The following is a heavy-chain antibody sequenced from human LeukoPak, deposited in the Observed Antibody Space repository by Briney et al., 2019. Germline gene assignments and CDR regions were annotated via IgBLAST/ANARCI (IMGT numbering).Heavy chain of an antibody. CDR1: GFTFSSYA. V-gene: IGHV3-30-3*01. D-gene: IGHD3-22*01. CDR3: ARGYYYDSSGYSY. Sequence: GGSLRLSCAASGFTFSSYAMHGVRQAPGKGLEWVAVISYDGSNKYYADSVKGRFTISRDNSKNTLYLQMNSLRAEDTAVYYCARGYYYDSSGYSYWGQGTLVTVSS. J-gene: IGHJ4*02. CDR2: ISYDGSNK.